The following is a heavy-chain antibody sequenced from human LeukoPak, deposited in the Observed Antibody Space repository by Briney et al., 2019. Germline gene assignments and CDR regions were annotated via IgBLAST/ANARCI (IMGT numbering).Heavy chain of an antibody. J-gene: IGHJ6*03. D-gene: IGHD3-10*01. CDR2: IKQDGSEK. Sequence: PGGSLRLSCAASGFTFSSYWMSWVRQAPGKGLEWVANIKQDGSEKYYVDSVRGRFTISRDNAKNSLYLRMNSLRAEDTAVYYCARVRGSNAMDVWGKGTTVTVSS. CDR1: GFTFSSYW. V-gene: IGHV3-7*01. CDR3: ARVRGSNAMDV.